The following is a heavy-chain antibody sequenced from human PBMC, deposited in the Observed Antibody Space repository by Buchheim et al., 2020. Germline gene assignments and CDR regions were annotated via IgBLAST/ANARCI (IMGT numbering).Heavy chain of an antibody. CDR3: ARDDYPYSSFDY. D-gene: IGHD4-11*01. Sequence: QVQLQESGPGLVKPSETLSLTCTVSGGSISSYYWSWIRQPPGKGLEWIGYIYYSGSTNYNPSLKSRVTISVDTSKNQFSLKLGSVTAADTAVYYCARDDYPYSSFDYWGQGTL. J-gene: IGHJ4*02. CDR1: GGSISSYY. V-gene: IGHV4-59*01. CDR2: IYYSGST.